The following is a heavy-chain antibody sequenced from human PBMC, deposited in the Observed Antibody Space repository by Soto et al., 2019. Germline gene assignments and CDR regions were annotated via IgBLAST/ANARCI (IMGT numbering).Heavy chain of an antibody. D-gene: IGHD6-19*01. CDR2: IWYDVSNK. CDR1: GFTFRNYG. Sequence: GGFLRISGATSGFTFRNYGMNWVRQAPGKGLEWVAVIWYDVSNKYYADSVKGLFTISRDNSKNTLYLQMNSLRAEDTAVYYCARASGSGWYFDYWGQGIMVPV. V-gene: IGHV3-33*01. CDR3: ARASGSGWYFDY. J-gene: IGHJ4*02.